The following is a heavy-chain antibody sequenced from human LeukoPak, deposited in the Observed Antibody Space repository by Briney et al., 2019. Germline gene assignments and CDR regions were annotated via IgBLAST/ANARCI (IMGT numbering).Heavy chain of an antibody. CDR1: GFAFSSYN. CDR2: IGSSGSPT. CDR3: ARVGIAVAQFFDY. Sequence: GGSLRLSCAASGFAFSSYNMNWVRQAPGKGLEWISYIGSSGSPTHYADSVGGRFTISRDNAKNSLYLQMNSLRDEDTAVYYCARVGIAVAQFFDYWGQGTLVTVSS. D-gene: IGHD6-19*01. J-gene: IGHJ4*02. V-gene: IGHV3-48*02.